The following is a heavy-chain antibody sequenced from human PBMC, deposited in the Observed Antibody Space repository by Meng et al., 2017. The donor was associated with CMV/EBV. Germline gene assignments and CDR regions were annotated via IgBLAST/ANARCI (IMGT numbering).Heavy chain of an antibody. D-gene: IGHD3-3*01. CDR2: ISSSGSTI. Sequence: GGSLRLSCAASGFTFSDYYMSWIRQAPGKGLEWVSYISSSGSTIYYADSVKGRFTISRDNAKNSLYLQMNSLKAEDTAVYYCAKAPPRITIFGVASRTGWFDPWGQGTLVTVSS. CDR3: AKAPPRITIFGVASRTGWFDP. V-gene: IGHV3-11*01. J-gene: IGHJ5*02. CDR1: GFTFSDYY.